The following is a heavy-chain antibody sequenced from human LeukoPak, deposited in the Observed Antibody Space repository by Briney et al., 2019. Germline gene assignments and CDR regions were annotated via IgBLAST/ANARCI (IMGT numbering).Heavy chain of an antibody. V-gene: IGHV4-39*01. D-gene: IGHD3-22*01. J-gene: IGHJ4*02. CDR1: GGSISSGGYY. CDR2: IYYSGST. CDR3: ARQSASDYYDSSDSFDY. Sequence: SQTLSLTCTVSGGSISSGGYYWGWIRQPPGKGLEWIGSIYYSGSTYYNPSLKSRVTISVDTSKNQFSLKLSSVTAADTAVYYCARQSASDYYDSSDSFDYWGQGTLVTVSS.